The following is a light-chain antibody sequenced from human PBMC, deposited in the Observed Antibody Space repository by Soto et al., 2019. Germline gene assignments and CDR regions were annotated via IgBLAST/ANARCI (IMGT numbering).Light chain of an antibody. J-gene: IGKJ3*01. CDR2: LGY. CDR3: MQALQTPLT. Sequence: DIVMTQSPLSLPVTPGEPASISCRSSQSLLHSNGYNYLGWYLQKPGQSPQLLIYLGYNRASGVPDRFSGSGSGTDFTLKISRVEAEDVGVYYCMQALQTPLTFGPGTKVDIK. V-gene: IGKV2-28*01. CDR1: QSLLHSNGYNY.